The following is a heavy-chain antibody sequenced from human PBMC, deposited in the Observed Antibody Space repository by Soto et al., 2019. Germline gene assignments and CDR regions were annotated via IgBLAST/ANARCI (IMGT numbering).Heavy chain of an antibody. J-gene: IGHJ3*02. CDR3: AKTTDGWFSAFEI. CDR1: GFIFSSYA. D-gene: IGHD6-19*01. V-gene: IGHV3-23*01. Sequence: EVQLLESGGGLVQPGGSRRLSCAASGFIFSSYAMSWVRQAPGKGLEWVSAISGSGTTAYYADSVKGRFTFSRDNSKKTMYLQMNSLRAEDTAVYYCAKTTDGWFSAFEIWGQGTMVTVSS. CDR2: ISGSGTTA.